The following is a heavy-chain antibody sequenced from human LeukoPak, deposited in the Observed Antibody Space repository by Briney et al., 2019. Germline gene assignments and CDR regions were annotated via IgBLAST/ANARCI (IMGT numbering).Heavy chain of an antibody. CDR1: GGSINSYY. Sequence: PSETLSLTCTVSGGSINSYYWSWIRQPPGKGLECIGYIHYTGSTNYNPSLKSRVTISVDTSKSQFSLKLSSVTAADTAIYYCARGGYYGSGNDFRFDPWGQGTLVTVSS. D-gene: IGHD3-10*01. V-gene: IGHV4-59*01. CDR3: ARGGYYGSGNDFRFDP. J-gene: IGHJ5*02. CDR2: IHYTGST.